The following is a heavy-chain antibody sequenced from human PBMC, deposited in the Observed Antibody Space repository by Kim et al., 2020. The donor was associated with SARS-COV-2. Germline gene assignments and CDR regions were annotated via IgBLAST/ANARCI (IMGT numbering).Heavy chain of an antibody. Sequence: GGSLRLSCVASGFTFSTSPMGWVRQAPGEGLEWVSRISWDGTRTYYADSVKGRVTMSSDKSKNTVYLHMNSLRVEDTAVYYCAKGVTNSVFDYWGQGAQVTVSS. CDR1: GFTFSTSP. D-gene: IGHD2-8*01. CDR3: AKGVTNSVFDY. CDR2: ISWDGTRT. V-gene: IGHV3-23*01. J-gene: IGHJ4*02.